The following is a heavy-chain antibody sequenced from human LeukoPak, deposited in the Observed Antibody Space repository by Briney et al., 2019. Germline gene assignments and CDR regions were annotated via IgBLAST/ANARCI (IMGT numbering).Heavy chain of an antibody. CDR2: INAGNGNT. D-gene: IGHD2-2*01. J-gene: IGHJ5*02. CDR3: AREVDCSSTSCGNWFDP. Sequence: ASVKVSCKASGYIFTDYAVNWVRQAPGQRLEWMGWINAGNGNTKYSQKFQGRVTITRDTSASTAYMELSSLRSEDTAVYYCAREVDCSSTSCGNWFDPWGQGTLVTVSS. V-gene: IGHV1-3*01. CDR1: GYIFTDYA.